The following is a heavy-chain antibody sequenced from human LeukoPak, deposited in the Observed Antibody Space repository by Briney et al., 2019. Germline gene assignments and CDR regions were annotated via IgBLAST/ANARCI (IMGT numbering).Heavy chain of an antibody. Sequence: GGSLRLSCAASGFTFSIYSMNWVRQAPGKGLEWISYISSSSNTIYYADSVKGRFTTSRDNAKNSLYLQMNNLRAEDTAVYYCARVGLLWSNWFDPWGQGNLVTVSS. D-gene: IGHD3-10*01. CDR3: ARVGLLWSNWFDP. CDR2: ISSSSNTI. CDR1: GFTFSIYS. J-gene: IGHJ5*02. V-gene: IGHV3-48*04.